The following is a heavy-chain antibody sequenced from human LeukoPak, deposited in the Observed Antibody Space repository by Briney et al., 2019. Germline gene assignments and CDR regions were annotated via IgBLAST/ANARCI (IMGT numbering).Heavy chain of an antibody. CDR2: INPNSGGT. J-gene: IGHJ3*02. V-gene: IGHV1-2*02. D-gene: IGHD6-25*01. Sequence: ASVKVSCKSSGYIFTGYYMHWVRQAPGQGLEWMGWINPNSGGTNYAQKFQGRVTMTRDTSISTAYMELSRLRSDDTAVYYCARPYAAAPLDAFDIWGQGTMVTVSS. CDR1: GYIFTGYY. CDR3: ARPYAAAPLDAFDI.